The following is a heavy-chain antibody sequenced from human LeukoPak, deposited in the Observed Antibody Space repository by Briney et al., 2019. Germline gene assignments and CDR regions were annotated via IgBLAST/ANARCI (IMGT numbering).Heavy chain of an antibody. D-gene: IGHD3-3*01. CDR3: AKGPFGVGYYFDY. CDR2: ISWDGGST. V-gene: IGHV3-43*01. Sequence: GGSLRLSCAASGFTFDDYTMHWVRQAPGKGLEWVSLISWDGGSTYYADSVKGRFTISRDNSKNSLYLQMNGLRTEDTALYYCAKGPFGVGYYFDYWGQGTLVTVSS. CDR1: GFTFDDYT. J-gene: IGHJ4*02.